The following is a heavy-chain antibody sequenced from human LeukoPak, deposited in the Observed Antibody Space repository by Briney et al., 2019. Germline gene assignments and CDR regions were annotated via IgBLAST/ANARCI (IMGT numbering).Heavy chain of an antibody. D-gene: IGHD3-22*01. CDR2: INPNSGGT. Sequence: ASVKVSCKASGYTFTGYYMHWVRQAPGQGLEWMGRINPNSGGTNYAQKFQGRVTMTRDTSISTAYMELSRLRSDDTAVYYCARDFGGYYYDLGYWGQGTLVTVSS. CDR3: ARDFGGYYYDLGY. J-gene: IGHJ4*02. V-gene: IGHV1-2*06. CDR1: GYTFTGYY.